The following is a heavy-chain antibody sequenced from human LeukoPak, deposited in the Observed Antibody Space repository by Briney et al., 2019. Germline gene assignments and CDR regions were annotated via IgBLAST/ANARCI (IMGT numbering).Heavy chain of an antibody. CDR2: LSFDGSDK. V-gene: IGHV3-30-3*01. Sequence: GGSLRLSCAGSGFTFSTYSMHWVRQAPGKGLEWVAGLSFDGSDKHFADSVKGRFTISRDNSKNTLYLQMNSLRPEDTAVYFCARDLSGQFLLFDYWGQGTLVTVSS. CDR3: ARDLSGQFLLFDY. J-gene: IGHJ4*02. D-gene: IGHD2/OR15-2a*01. CDR1: GFTFSTYS.